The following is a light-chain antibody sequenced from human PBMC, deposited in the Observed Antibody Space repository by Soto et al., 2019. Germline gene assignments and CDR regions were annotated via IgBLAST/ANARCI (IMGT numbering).Light chain of an antibody. V-gene: IGKV3-20*01. J-gene: IGKJ2*01. CDR3: QQYGSSAYT. Sequence: EIVLTQSPGTLSSSPGERATLSCRASQSVRSSYLAWYQQKPGQAPRLLIYGASSRATGIPDRFSGTGSGTDFTLTISRLEPEDFAVYYCQQYGSSAYTFGQGTKLEIK. CDR2: GAS. CDR1: QSVRSSY.